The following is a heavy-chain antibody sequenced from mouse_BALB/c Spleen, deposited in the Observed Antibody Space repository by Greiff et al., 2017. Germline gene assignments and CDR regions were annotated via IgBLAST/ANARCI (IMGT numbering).Heavy chain of an antibody. CDR3: ARDLIYDGDYDAMDY. CDR1: GFTFTDYY. J-gene: IGHJ4*01. Sequence: EVHLVESGGGLVQPGGSLRLSCATSGFTFTDYYMSWVRQPPGKALEWLGFIRNKANGYTTEYSASVKGRFTISRDNSQSILYLQMNTLRAEDSATYYCARDLIYDGDYDAMDYWGQGTSVTVSA. V-gene: IGHV7-3*02. D-gene: IGHD2-3*01. CDR2: IRNKANGYTT.